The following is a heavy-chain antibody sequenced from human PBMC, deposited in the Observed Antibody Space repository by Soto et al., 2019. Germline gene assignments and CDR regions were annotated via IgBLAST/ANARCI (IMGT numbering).Heavy chain of an antibody. CDR3: AKDGSHNFAY. V-gene: IGHV3-30*18. D-gene: IGHD1-26*01. CDR2: MSYDGSNE. Sequence: QVQLVESGGGVVQPGSSLRLSCAASGFTFSHYAMHWVRQAPGKGLGWGALMSYDGSNEYYADSVKGRFTISRDNSKNTLYLQMNSLRAEDTAVYYCAKDGSHNFAYWGQGTLVTVSS. CDR1: GFTFSHYA. J-gene: IGHJ4*02.